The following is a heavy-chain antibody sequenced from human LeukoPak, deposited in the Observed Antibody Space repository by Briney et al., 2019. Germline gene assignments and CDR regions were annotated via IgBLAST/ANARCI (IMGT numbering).Heavy chain of an antibody. D-gene: IGHD3-22*01. CDR3: ARAGGTMIVNAFDI. V-gene: IGHV5-10-1*01. Sequence: GESLKISCKGSGYSFTSYWISWVRQMPGKGLEWMGRIDPSDSYTNYSPSFQGHVTISADKSISTAYLQWSSLKASDTAMYYYARAGGTMIVNAFDIWGQGTMVTVSS. CDR2: IDPSDSYT. CDR1: GYSFTSYW. J-gene: IGHJ3*02.